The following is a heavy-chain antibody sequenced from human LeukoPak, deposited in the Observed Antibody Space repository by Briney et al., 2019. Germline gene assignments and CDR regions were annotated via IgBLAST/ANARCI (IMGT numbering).Heavy chain of an antibody. Sequence: TSETLSLTCAVYGGSFSGYYWSWIRQPPGKGLEWIGEINHSGSTNYNPSLKSRVTISVDTSKNQFSLKLSSVTAADTAVYYCARVRSGGVYWGQGTLVTVSS. D-gene: IGHD2-15*01. CDR2: INHSGST. V-gene: IGHV4-34*01. CDR3: ARVRSGGVY. CDR1: GGSFSGYY. J-gene: IGHJ4*02.